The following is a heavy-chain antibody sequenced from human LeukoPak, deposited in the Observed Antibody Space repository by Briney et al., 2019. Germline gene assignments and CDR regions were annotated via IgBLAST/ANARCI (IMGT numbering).Heavy chain of an antibody. J-gene: IGHJ4*02. CDR1: GDSISSYY. D-gene: IGHD3-16*01. V-gene: IGHV4-59*01. CDR2: VYYIGST. Sequence: SETLSLTCTVSGDSISSYYWSRIRQPPGKGLEWIGYVYYIGSTNYNPSLKSRVTMSLDTSKNQFSLNLNSVTAADTAVYYCTRAVITFGAAVAKGFDCWGQGTLVTVSS. CDR3: TRAVITFGAAVAKGFDC.